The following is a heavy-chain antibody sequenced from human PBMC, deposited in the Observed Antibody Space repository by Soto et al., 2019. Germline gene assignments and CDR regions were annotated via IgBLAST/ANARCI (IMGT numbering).Heavy chain of an antibody. CDR3: ARRRANYYGSGSSFDY. J-gene: IGHJ4*02. CDR2: IYYSGST. CDR1: GGSISSSSYY. D-gene: IGHD3-10*01. V-gene: IGHV4-39*01. Sequence: PSETLSLTCTASGGSISSSSYYWGWIRQPPGKGLEWIGSIYYSGSTYYNPSLKSRVTISVDTSKNQFSLKLSSVTAADTAVYYCARRRANYYGSGSSFDYWGQGTLVTVSS.